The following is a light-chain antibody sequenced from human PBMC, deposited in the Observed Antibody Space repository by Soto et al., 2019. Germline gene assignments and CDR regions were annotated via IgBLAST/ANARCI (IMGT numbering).Light chain of an antibody. CDR2: KAS. CDR1: QSISSW. J-gene: IGKJ1*01. V-gene: IGKV1-5*03. CDR3: QQYNSQQPWT. Sequence: DIQMTQSPSTLSASVGDRVTITCRASQSISSWLAWYQQKPGKAPKLLIYKASSLESGVPSRFSGSGSGTEFTLTISSLQPDDFATYYCQQYNSQQPWTFGQGTKVEIK.